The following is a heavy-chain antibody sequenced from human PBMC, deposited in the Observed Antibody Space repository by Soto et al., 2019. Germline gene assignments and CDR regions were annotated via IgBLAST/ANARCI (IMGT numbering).Heavy chain of an antibody. J-gene: IGHJ3*02. V-gene: IGHV1-18*01. Sequence: QVQLVQSGAEVKKPGASVNVSCKASGYTFTSYGISWVRQAPGQGLEWMGWISAYNGNTNYAQKLQGRVTMTTDTSTSTAYMELRSLRSDDTAVYYCARAWYYYDSSGYYLPRSDAFDIWGQGTMVTVSS. CDR3: ARAWYYYDSSGYYLPRSDAFDI. CDR1: GYTFTSYG. D-gene: IGHD3-22*01. CDR2: ISAYNGNT.